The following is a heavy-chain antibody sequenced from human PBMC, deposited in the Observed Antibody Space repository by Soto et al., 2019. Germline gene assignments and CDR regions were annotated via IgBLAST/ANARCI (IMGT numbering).Heavy chain of an antibody. CDR2: IYHSGST. J-gene: IGHJ4*02. CDR3: ARARNDGSGSYIVPYYFDY. V-gene: IGHV4-30-2*01. Sequence: SETLSLTCAVSGGSISSGGYSWSWIRQPPGKGLEWIGYIYHSGSTYYNPSLKSRVTMSVDRSKNQFSLKLSSVTAADTAVYFCARARNDGSGSYIVPYYFDYWGQGTLVTV. D-gene: IGHD3-10*01. CDR1: GGSISSGGYS.